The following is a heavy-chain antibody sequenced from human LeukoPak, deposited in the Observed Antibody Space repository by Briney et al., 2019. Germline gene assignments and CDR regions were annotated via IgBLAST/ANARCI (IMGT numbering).Heavy chain of an antibody. CDR3: AKDIYGYSRGTPDY. CDR1: RFTFSSYG. D-gene: IGHD6-13*01. CDR2: ISYDGSNK. V-gene: IGHV3-30*18. J-gene: IGHJ4*02. Sequence: GRSLRLSCAASRFTFSSYGMHWVRQAPSKGLEWVAVISYDGSNKYYADSVKGRFTISRDNSKNTLYLQMNSLRAEDTAVYYCAKDIYGYSRGTPDYWGQGTLVTVSS.